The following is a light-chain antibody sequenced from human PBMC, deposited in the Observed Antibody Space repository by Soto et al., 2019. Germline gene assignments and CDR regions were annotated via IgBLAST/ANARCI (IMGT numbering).Light chain of an antibody. J-gene: IGKJ5*01. CDR1: QSISSW. V-gene: IGKV1-5*01. Sequence: DIQMTQSPSTLSASLGGIVTITFGASQSISSWLAWYQQKPGKAPKLLIYDASSLESGVPSRFSGSGSGTEFTLTISSLQPDDFATYYCQQYNSYPITFGQGTRLEIK. CDR2: DAS. CDR3: QQYNSYPIT.